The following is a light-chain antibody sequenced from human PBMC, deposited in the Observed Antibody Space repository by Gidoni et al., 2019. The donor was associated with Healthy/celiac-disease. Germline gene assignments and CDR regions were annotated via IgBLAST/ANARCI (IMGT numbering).Light chain of an antibody. J-gene: IGKJ1*01. V-gene: IGKV3-20*01. CDR1: QSVSRSY. CDR2: GAS. CDR3: QQYGSSPWT. Sequence: ENVLTQSPGSLSLSPGERATLSRRASQSVSRSYLAWYPQHPGQAPSLLIYGASSRATGIPDSFSGSGSGTDFTLTISRLEPEDFAVYYCQQYGSSPWTFGQGTKVEIK.